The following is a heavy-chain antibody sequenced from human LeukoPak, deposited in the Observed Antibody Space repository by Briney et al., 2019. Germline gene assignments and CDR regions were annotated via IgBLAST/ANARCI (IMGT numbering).Heavy chain of an antibody. D-gene: IGHD3-22*01. J-gene: IGHJ4*02. CDR1: GGSFSGYY. Sequence: SETLSLTCAVYGGSFSGYYWSWIRQPPGKGLEWIGEINRSGSTNYNPSLKSRVTISVDTSKNQFSLKLSSVTAADTAVYYCATFYYYDSSGYYSPHFDYWGQGTLVTVSS. CDR3: ATFYYYDSSGYYSPHFDY. CDR2: INRSGST. V-gene: IGHV4-34*01.